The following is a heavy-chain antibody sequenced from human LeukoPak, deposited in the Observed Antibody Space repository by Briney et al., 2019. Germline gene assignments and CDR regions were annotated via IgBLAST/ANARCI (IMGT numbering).Heavy chain of an antibody. Sequence: SETLSLTCTVSGGSISSYYWSWIRQPPGKGLEWIGYIYYSGSTNYNPSLKSRVTISVDTSKNQFSLKLSSVTAADTAVYYCARHATESTIFGVAIPNNWFDPWGQGTLVTVSS. D-gene: IGHD3-3*01. J-gene: IGHJ5*02. V-gene: IGHV4-59*08. CDR2: IYYSGST. CDR1: GGSISSYY. CDR3: ARHATESTIFGVAIPNNWFDP.